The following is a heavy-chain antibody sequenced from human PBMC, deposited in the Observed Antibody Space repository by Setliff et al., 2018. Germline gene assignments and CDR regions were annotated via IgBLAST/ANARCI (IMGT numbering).Heavy chain of an antibody. CDR1: GGSISSGSDY. D-gene: IGHD6-19*01. CDR2: IYTSGST. CDR3: ARAISG. V-gene: IGHV4-61*09. Sequence: PSETLSLTCSVSGGSISSGSDYWTWIRQPAGKGLEWIGHIYTSGSTNYNPSLKSRVTISVDASKNQLSLNLRSVTAADTAVYYCARAISGWGKGTTVTVSS. J-gene: IGHJ6*04.